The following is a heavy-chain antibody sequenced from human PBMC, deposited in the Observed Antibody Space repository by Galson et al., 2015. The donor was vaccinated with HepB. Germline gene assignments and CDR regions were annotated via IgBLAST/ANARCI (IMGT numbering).Heavy chain of an antibody. J-gene: IGHJ1*01. CDR1: GGTFSSYA. CDR3: ARDISSGYYQYFQH. D-gene: IGHD3-22*01. Sequence: SVKVSCKASGGTFSSYAISWVRQAPGQGLEWMGGIIPIFGTANYAQKFQGRVTITADESTSTAYMELGSLRSEDTAVYYCARDISSGYYQYFQHWGQGTLVTVSS. CDR2: IIPIFGTA. V-gene: IGHV1-69*13.